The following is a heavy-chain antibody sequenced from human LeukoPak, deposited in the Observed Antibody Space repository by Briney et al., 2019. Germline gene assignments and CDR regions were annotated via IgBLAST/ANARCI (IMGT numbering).Heavy chain of an antibody. CDR3: ARDFLYSSSCGY. Sequence: PGGSLRLSCAASGFTFSTYNMNWVRQAPGKGLEWVSSITSSSSYIYYADSVKGRFTISRDNAKNSLYLQMNSLRAEDTAVYYCARDFLYSSSCGYWGQGTLVTVSS. V-gene: IGHV3-21*01. CDR2: ITSSSSYI. J-gene: IGHJ4*02. D-gene: IGHD6-13*01. CDR1: GFTFSTYN.